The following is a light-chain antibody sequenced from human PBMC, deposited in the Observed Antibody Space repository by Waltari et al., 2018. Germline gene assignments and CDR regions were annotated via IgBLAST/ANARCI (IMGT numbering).Light chain of an antibody. CDR2: DAS. CDR1: QSIDTS. CDR3: QQGVT. Sequence: VLTQSPATLSLSPGERATLSCRASQSIDTSLGWYQQIPGQAPRLLIFDASSRATGTPPRFRGSGSWTEFSLTISSLDPEDFAVYYCQQGVTFGGGTRVEIK. V-gene: IGKV3-11*01. J-gene: IGKJ4*01.